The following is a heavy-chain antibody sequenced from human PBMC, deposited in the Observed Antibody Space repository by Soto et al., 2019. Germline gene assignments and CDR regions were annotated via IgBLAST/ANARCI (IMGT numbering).Heavy chain of an antibody. CDR2: IIPILGIA. CDR1: GGTFSSYT. J-gene: IGHJ4*02. V-gene: IGHV1-69*02. Sequence: ASVKVSCKASGGTFSSYTISWVRQAPGQGLEWMGRIIPILGIANYAQKFQGRVTITADKSTNTAYMELSSLRSEDTAVYYCATAYSSGWYLYFDYWGQGTLVTVSS. D-gene: IGHD6-19*01. CDR3: ATAYSSGWYLYFDY.